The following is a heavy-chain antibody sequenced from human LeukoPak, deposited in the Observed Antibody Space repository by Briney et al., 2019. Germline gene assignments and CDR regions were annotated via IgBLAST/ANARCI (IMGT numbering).Heavy chain of an antibody. J-gene: IGHJ6*02. CDR3: ARLVYYYGMDV. CDR2: IYYSGST. V-gene: IGHV4-59*08. CDR1: GGSISSYY. Sequence: PSETLSLTCTVSGGSISSYYWSWIRQPPGKGLEWIGYIYYSGSTNYNPSLKSRVTISVDTSKNQFSLKLSSVTAADTAVYYCARLVYYYGMDVWGQGTTVTVSS.